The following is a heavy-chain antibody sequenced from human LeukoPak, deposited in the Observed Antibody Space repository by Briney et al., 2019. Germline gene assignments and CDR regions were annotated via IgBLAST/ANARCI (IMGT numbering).Heavy chain of an antibody. CDR1: GGSVSGYY. V-gene: IGHV4-59*02. J-gene: IGHJ4*02. CDR2: IHYSGST. Sequence: SETLSLTCTVSGGSVSGYYWSWIRQPPGKGLEWIGYIHYSGSTSYNPSLKSRVTISVDTSKDQLSLKLSSVSVADTAVYYCARGSIAAAGSDNIDYWGQGALVTVSS. D-gene: IGHD6-13*01. CDR3: ARGSIAAAGSDNIDY.